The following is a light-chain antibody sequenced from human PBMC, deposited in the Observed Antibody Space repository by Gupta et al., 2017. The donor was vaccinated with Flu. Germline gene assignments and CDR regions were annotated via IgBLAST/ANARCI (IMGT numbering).Light chain of an antibody. CDR3: QQRSNWPPLT. V-gene: IGKV3-11*01. Sequence: EIVLTQSPVTLSLSPGQRVTLSCRASESIANYLAWYQQKPGQAPRLLIYDASNRATGIPPRFSGSGSGTDFTLTISSLHPEDYAVYYCQQRSNWPPLTFGGGTRLEI. J-gene: IGKJ4*01. CDR2: DAS. CDR1: ESIANY.